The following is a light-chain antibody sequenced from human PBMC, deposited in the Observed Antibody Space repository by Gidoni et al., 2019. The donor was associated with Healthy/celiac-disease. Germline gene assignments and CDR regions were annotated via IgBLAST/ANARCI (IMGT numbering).Light chain of an antibody. CDR1: QGISSY. J-gene: IGKJ1*01. CDR2: AAS. Sequence: DIQLTQSPSFPSASVGDRVTIPCRTSQGISSYLAWYQQKPGKAPKLLIYAASTLQSGVPSRFSGSESEPEFTLTISSLQPEDFATYYCQQLNSYRTFGQXTKVEIK. CDR3: QQLNSYRT. V-gene: IGKV1-9*01.